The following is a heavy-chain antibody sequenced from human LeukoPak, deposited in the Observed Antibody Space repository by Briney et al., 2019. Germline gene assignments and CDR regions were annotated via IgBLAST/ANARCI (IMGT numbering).Heavy chain of an antibody. Sequence: SETLSLTCTVSGGSISSSSYYWGWIRQPPGKGLEWIGSIYYSGSTYYNPPLKSRVTISVDTSKNQFSLKLSSVTAADTAVYYCARADYGDSWGYYFDYWGQGTLVTVSS. CDR3: ARADYGDSWGYYFDY. CDR2: IYYSGST. J-gene: IGHJ4*02. V-gene: IGHV4-39*07. D-gene: IGHD4-17*01. CDR1: GGSISSSSYY.